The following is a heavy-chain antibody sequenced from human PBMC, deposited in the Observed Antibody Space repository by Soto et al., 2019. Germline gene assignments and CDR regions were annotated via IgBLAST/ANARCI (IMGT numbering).Heavy chain of an antibody. D-gene: IGHD2-15*01. Sequence: PSETLSLTCTVSGGSISSSSYYWGWIRQPPGKGLEWIGSIYYSGSTYYNPSLKSRVTISVDTSKNQFSLKLSSVTAADTAVYYCGVLAANFWVDYWGRGTLVTVSS. CDR2: IYYSGST. CDR1: GGSISSSSYY. CDR3: GVLAANFWVDY. V-gene: IGHV4-39*01. J-gene: IGHJ4*02.